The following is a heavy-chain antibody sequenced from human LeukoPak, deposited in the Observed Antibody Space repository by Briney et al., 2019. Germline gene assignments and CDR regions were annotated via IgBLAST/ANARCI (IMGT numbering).Heavy chain of an antibody. CDR1: GFTFSSYA. Sequence: GGSLRLSCAASGFTFSSYAMSWVRQAPGKGLEWVSAISGSGGSTYYADSVKGRFTISRDNAKNSLYLQMNSLRAEDTAVYYCASDSSSGYFYNYWGQGTLVTVSS. D-gene: IGHD3-22*01. CDR2: ISGSGGST. V-gene: IGHV3-23*01. CDR3: ASDSSSGYFYNY. J-gene: IGHJ4*02.